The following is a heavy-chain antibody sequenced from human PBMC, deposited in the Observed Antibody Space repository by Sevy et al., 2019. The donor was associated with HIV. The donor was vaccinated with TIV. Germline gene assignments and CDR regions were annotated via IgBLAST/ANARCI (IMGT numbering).Heavy chain of an antibody. CDR2: INWNGGST. Sequence: GGSLRLSCAASGFVFEDYGMNWVRQAPGKGLECVSGINWNGGSTGYADSVKGRFTISRDNAKNSLYLQMKSLRAGDKAFYYCATERSCGGACYYFDTWGQGALVTVSS. V-gene: IGHV3-20*04. CDR1: GFVFEDYG. CDR3: ATERSCGGACYYFDT. D-gene: IGHD2-21*02. J-gene: IGHJ4*02.